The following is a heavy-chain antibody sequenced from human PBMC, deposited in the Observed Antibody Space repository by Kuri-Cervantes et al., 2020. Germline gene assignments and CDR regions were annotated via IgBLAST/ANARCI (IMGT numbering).Heavy chain of an antibody. Sequence: LRLSCVISGDSVSSYTAAWNWIRQSPSRGLEWLGRTYYRSKWYNDYAVSVKSRITINPDTSKNQFSLKLSSVTAADTAVYYCARVVDYCTTGYCYYMDVWAKGTTVTVSS. V-gene: IGHV6-1*01. CDR3: ARVVDYCTTGYCYYMDV. J-gene: IGHJ6*03. D-gene: IGHD3/OR15-3a*01. CDR1: GDSVSSYTAA. CDR2: TYYRSKWYN.